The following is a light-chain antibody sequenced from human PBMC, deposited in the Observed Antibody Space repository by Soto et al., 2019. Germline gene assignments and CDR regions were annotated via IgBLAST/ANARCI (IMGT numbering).Light chain of an antibody. CDR3: QQSYNTPRT. CDR1: QSIDTH. V-gene: IGKV1-39*01. Sequence: DIRMTQSPSSLSASVGDRVTITCRASQSIDTHLNWYQQHPGKAPNALIYEASNLQSGVPSRFSGSGSGTDFTLTISSLQPEDFATYYCQQSYNTPRTFGQGTKVEIK. J-gene: IGKJ1*01. CDR2: EAS.